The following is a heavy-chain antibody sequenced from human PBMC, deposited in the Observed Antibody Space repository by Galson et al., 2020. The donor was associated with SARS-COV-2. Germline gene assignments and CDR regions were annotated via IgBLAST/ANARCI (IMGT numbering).Heavy chain of an antibody. V-gene: IGHV3-48*03. CDR2: ISSSGGTI. D-gene: IGHD6-6*01. J-gene: IGHJ4*02. Sequence: GESLKISCAASGFTFSSYEMNWVRQAPGKGLEWVSYISSSGGTIYYADSVKGRFTISRDNAKNSLYLQMNSLRAEDTAIYYCARGFLEYSSSYFDSWGQGTLVTVSS. CDR3: ARGFLEYSSSYFDS. CDR1: GFTFSSYE.